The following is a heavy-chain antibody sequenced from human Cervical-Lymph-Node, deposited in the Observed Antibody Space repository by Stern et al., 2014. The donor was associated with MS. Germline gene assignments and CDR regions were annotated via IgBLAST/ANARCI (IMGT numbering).Heavy chain of an antibody. D-gene: IGHD2-2*02. V-gene: IGHV1-2*06. Sequence: QLVQSGAEVKKPGASVKVSCKASGYTFTGNYLHWVRQAPGQGLEWMGRISPNTGGTNYAQRFQGRVTMTRDTSVSTAYLELSGLKPDDTAVYYCARLYCTDTSCYNFLNYWGQGTMVTVAS. CDR3: ARLYCTDTSCYNFLNY. J-gene: IGHJ4*02. CDR2: ISPNTGGT. CDR1: GYTFTGNY.